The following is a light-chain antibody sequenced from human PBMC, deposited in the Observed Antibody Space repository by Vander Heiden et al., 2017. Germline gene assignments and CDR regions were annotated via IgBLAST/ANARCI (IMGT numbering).Light chain of an antibody. CDR2: LGS. CDR3: MQALQTPKT. Sequence: IVMPQSPLPLPVTPGEPASIACGTTQTLLHSNGYNYLDWYLQKPGQSPQLLIYLGSNRDSGVPDRFSGSGSGTDFTLKISRVEAEDVGVYYCMQALQTPKTFGQGTKVEIK. J-gene: IGKJ1*01. V-gene: IGKV2-28*01. CDR1: QTLLHSNGYNY.